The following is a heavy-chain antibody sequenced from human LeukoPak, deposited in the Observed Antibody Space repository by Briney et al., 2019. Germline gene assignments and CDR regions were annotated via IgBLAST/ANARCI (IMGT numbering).Heavy chain of an antibody. J-gene: IGHJ4*02. D-gene: IGHD3-10*01. CDR2: ISGTGGTT. CDR3: AKGAYSSGSYLAYFDY. Sequence: PGGSLRLSSAASGFSFNNYAMSWVRQAPGKGLEWVSVISGTGGTTYYADSVKGRFTISTDNSKTTLYLQMNSLRAEDTAVYYCAKGAYSSGSYLAYFDYWGQGTLVTVSS. V-gene: IGHV3-23*01. CDR1: GFSFNNYA.